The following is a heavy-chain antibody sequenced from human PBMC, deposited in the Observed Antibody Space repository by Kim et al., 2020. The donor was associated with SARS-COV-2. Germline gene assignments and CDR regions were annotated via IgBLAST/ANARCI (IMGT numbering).Heavy chain of an antibody. D-gene: IGHD3-10*01. V-gene: IGHV1-24*01. Sequence: IYAQKFQVRVTMTEVTSTDTAYMELSSLRSEDTAVYYCATLWFGELAFDYWGQGTLVTVSS. J-gene: IGHJ4*02. CDR3: ATLWFGELAFDY.